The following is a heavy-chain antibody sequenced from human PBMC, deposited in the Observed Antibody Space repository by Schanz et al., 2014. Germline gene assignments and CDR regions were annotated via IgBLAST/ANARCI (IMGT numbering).Heavy chain of an antibody. CDR1: GFTFSDYY. CDR2: IGDDGADK. J-gene: IGHJ6*03. D-gene: IGHD1-1*01. CDR3: ARESGGQNDLDTEPHKYTYMDV. Sequence: EVKLLESGGGLVQPGGSLRLSCAASGFTFSDYYMTWIRQAPGKGLEWVANIGDDGADKYYLDSVRGRFTISRDNTKNCLHLEMNNLRAEDTAVYFCARESGGQNDLDTEPHKYTYMDVWGKGTTVTVSS. V-gene: IGHV3-7*01.